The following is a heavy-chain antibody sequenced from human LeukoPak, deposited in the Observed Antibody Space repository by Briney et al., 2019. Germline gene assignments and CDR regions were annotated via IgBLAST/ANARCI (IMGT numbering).Heavy chain of an antibody. CDR2: INPYSGDT. D-gene: IGHD3-16*01. Sequence: GASVKVSCKASGYTFTGYYMHWVRQAPGQGLEWMGWINPYSGDTNYAQKFQGRVTVTRDTSISTAYMDLSRLRSDDTAVYYCARLVHSGVGEDDYWGQGTLVTVSS. CDR3: ARLVHSGVGEDDY. J-gene: IGHJ4*02. CDR1: GYTFTGYY. V-gene: IGHV1-2*02.